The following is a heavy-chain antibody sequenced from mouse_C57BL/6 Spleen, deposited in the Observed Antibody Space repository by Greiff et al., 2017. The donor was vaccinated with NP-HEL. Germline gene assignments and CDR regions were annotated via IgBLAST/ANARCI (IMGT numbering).Heavy chain of an antibody. D-gene: IGHD1-1*01. CDR1: GFNIKDYY. CDR3: TTPDYYGSSYENWYFDV. CDR2: IDPEDGDT. J-gene: IGHJ1*03. Sequence: VQLQQSGAELVRPGASVKLSCTASGFNIKDYYMHWVKQRPEQGLEWIGRIDPEDGDTEYAPKFQGKATMTADTSSNTAYLQLSSLTSEDTAVYYCTTPDYYGSSYENWYFDVWGTGTTVTVSS. V-gene: IGHV14-1*01.